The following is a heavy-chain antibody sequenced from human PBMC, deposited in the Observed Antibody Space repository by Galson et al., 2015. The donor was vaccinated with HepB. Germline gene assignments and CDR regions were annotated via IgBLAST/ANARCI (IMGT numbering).Heavy chain of an antibody. D-gene: IGHD2-2*01. V-gene: IGHV5-51*01. J-gene: IGHJ4*02. CDR2: IYPGDSDT. CDR1: GYSFTSYW. Sequence: QSGAEVKKPGESLKISCKGSGYSFTSYWIGWVRQMPGKGLEWMGIIYPGDSDTRYSPSFQGQVTISADKSISTAYLQWSSLKASDTAMYYCARQYCSSTSCHPYYFDYWGQGTLVTVSS. CDR3: ARQYCSSTSCHPYYFDY.